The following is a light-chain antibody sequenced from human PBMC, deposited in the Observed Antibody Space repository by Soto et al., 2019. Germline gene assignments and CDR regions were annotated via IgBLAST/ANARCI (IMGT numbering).Light chain of an antibody. CDR2: WAF. CDR1: QSVLVTPDNKNN. J-gene: IGKJ4*01. V-gene: IGKV4-1*01. Sequence: DIVMTQSPDSLAVSLGERATINCKSSQSVLVTPDNKNNLAWYQQKPGQPPRLLIYWAFFRESGVPDRFSGNGSGTDFTLTISNLRAEDVAVYYCQQYFIAPLTFGGGTKVEIK. CDR3: QQYFIAPLT.